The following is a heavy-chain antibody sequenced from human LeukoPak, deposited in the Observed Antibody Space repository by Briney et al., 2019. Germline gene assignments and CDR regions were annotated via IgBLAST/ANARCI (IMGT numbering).Heavy chain of an antibody. V-gene: IGHV3-53*01. J-gene: IGHJ4*02. Sequence: GGSLRLSCAASGFTVSSNYMSWVRQAPGKGLEWDSVIYSGGSTYYADSVKGRFTISRDNSKNTLYLQMNSLRAEDTAVYYCARGWMGSITMIVVVITLFDYWGQGTLVTVSS. CDR1: GFTVSSNY. CDR3: ARGWMGSITMIVVVITLFDY. CDR2: IYSGGST. D-gene: IGHD3-22*01.